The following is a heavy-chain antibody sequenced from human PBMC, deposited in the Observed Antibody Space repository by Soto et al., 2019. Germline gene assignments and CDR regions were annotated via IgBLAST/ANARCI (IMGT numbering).Heavy chain of an antibody. CDR2: ISAYSGGT. D-gene: IGHD6-6*01. CDR3: ARINRRQLGKDYFDY. Sequence: QVQLVQSGAEVKKPGASVKVSCKASGYTFTSYGISWVRQAPGQGLEWMGWISAYSGGTNYAQKFQGWVTMTRDTSISTAYMELSRLRSDDTAVYYCARINRRQLGKDYFDYWGQGTLVTVSS. CDR1: GYTFTSYG. V-gene: IGHV1-2*04. J-gene: IGHJ4*02.